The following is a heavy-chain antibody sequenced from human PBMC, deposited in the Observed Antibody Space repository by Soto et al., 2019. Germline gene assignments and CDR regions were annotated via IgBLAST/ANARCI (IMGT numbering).Heavy chain of an antibody. V-gene: IGHV1-18*04. J-gene: IGHJ4*02. CDR1: GYTFTSYG. CDR2: ISAYNGNT. CDR3: ARAYYYDSSGYYEGNDY. D-gene: IGHD3-22*01. Sequence: ASVKVSCKASGYTFTSYGISWVRQAPGQGLEWMGWISAYNGNTNYAQKLQGRVTMTTDTSTSTAYMELRSLRSDDTAVYYCARAYYYDSSGYYEGNDYWGQGTLVTVS.